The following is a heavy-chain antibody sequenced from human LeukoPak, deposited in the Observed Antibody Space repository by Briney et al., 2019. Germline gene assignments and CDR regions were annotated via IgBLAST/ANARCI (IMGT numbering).Heavy chain of an antibody. D-gene: IGHD3-10*01. V-gene: IGHV6-1*01. CDR1: GDGVSRNTAA. CDR2: TYYRSKWYT. CDR3: ARVLWFGQLETFDY. J-gene: IGHJ4*02. Sequence: SQTLSLTCAISGDGVSRNTAAWNWIRQSPSRGLEWLGRTYYRSKWYTDYAESVKSRITINSDTSKNQFSLHLNSVTPEDTAVYYCARVLWFGQLETFDYWGQGTLVTVSS.